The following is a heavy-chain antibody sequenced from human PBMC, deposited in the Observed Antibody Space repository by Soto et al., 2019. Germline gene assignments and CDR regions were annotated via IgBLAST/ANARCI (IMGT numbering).Heavy chain of an antibody. V-gene: IGHV3-30-3*01. CDR1: GFMFNRYA. CDR2: ISKNGSVQ. CDR3: ARSRSGAVPDSFGY. J-gene: IGHJ4*02. Sequence: QVQLVESGGRVVQPGRSLRLSCAASGFMFNRYAIYWVRQIPGKGLEWVAVISKNGSVQYYADSVRGRFFISRDKSKDTVYLEMNSLRVEDTALFFCARSRSGAVPDSFGYWGQGTPVTVSS. D-gene: IGHD3-3*01.